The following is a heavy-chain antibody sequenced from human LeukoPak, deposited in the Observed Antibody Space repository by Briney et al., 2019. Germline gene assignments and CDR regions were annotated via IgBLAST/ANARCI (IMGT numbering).Heavy chain of an antibody. J-gene: IGHJ6*03. CDR2: ISSSSSTI. V-gene: IGHV3-48*01. CDR3: ARMSVRSWDRRHHYYYYMDV. Sequence: QAGGSLRLSCAASGFTFSSYSMNWVRQAPGKGLEWVSYISSSSSTIYYADSVKGRFTISRDNAKNSLYLQMNSLRAEDTAVYYCARMSVRSWDRRHHYYYYMDVWGKGTTVTVSS. CDR1: GFTFSSYS. D-gene: IGHD1-26*01.